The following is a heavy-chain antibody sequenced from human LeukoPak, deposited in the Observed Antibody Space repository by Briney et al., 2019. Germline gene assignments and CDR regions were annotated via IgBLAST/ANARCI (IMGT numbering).Heavy chain of an antibody. J-gene: IGHJ3*02. CDR1: GYTLTELS. CDR3: ATPRYSGSPDAFDI. CDR2: FDPEDGET. V-gene: IGHV1-24*01. Sequence: GASVKVSRKVSGYTLTELSMHWVRQAPGKGLEWMGGFDPEDGETIYAQKFQGRVTMTEDTSTDTAYMELSSLRSEDTAVYYCATPRYSGSPDAFDIWGQGTMVTVSS. D-gene: IGHD1-26*01.